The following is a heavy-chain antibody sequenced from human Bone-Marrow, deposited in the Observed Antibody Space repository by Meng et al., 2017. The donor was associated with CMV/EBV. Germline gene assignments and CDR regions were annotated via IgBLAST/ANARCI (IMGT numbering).Heavy chain of an antibody. Sequence: ASVKVSCKASGYTFTGYYMHWVRQAPGQGLEWMGWINPNSGGTNYAQKFQGRVTMTRDTSISTAYMELSRLRSDDAAVYYCARDRLSPFRLRGGGYGMDDWGQGTTVTVSS. CDR2: INPNSGGT. CDR3: ARDRLSPFRLRGGGYGMDD. D-gene: IGHD3-16*01. J-gene: IGHJ6*02. V-gene: IGHV1-2*02. CDR1: GYTFTGYY.